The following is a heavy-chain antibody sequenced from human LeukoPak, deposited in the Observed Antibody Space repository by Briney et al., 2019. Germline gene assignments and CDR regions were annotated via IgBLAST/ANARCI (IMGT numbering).Heavy chain of an antibody. V-gene: IGHV3-30*18. CDR2: ISYDGSNK. Sequence: GGSLRLSCAASGFTFSSYGMHCVRQAPGKGLEWVAVISYDGSNKYYADSVKGRFTISRDNSKNTLYLQMNSLRAEDTAVYYCAKDGGEYSYGHGDFDYWGQGTLVTVSS. CDR3: AKDGGEYSYGHGDFDY. D-gene: IGHD5-18*01. J-gene: IGHJ4*02. CDR1: GFTFSSYG.